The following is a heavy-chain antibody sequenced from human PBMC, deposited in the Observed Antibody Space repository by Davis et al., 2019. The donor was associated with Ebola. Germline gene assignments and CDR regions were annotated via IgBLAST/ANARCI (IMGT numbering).Heavy chain of an antibody. CDR3: ARDPSNYYDSSGYWVY. J-gene: IGHJ4*02. Sequence: MPSETLSLTCTVSGYSISSGYYWGWIRQPPGKGLEWIGSIYQSGSTYYNPSLKSRVTISVDTSKNQFSLKLSSVTAADTAVYYCARDPSNYYDSSGYWVYWGQGTLVTVSS. V-gene: IGHV4-38-2*02. CDR1: GYSISSGYY. D-gene: IGHD3-22*01. CDR2: IYQSGST.